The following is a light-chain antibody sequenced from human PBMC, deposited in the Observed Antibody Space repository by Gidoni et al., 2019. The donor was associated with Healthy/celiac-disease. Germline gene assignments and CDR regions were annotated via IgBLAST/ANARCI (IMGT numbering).Light chain of an antibody. J-gene: IGLJ3*02. CDR2: RNN. Sequence: PHSVSKGLRQTATLTCTGNSNIVGNQGAAWLQQHQGHPPKLLSYRNNNRPSGISERFSASRSGNTASLTITGLQPEDEADYYCSALDSSLSALWVFGGGTKLTVL. CDR3: SALDSSLSALWV. CDR1: SNIVGNQG. V-gene: IGLV10-54*02.